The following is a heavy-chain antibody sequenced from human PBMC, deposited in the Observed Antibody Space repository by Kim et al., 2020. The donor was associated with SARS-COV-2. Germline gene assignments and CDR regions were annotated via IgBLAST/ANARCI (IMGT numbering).Heavy chain of an antibody. V-gene: IGHV3-66*01. CDR2: IYSGGST. Sequence: GGSLRLSCAASGFTVSSNYMSWVRQAPGKGLEWVSVIYSGGSTYYADSVKGRFTISRDNSKNTLYLQMNSLRAEDTAVYYCARDRSRVKAVAGTGYYYYGMDVGRQESTVTVSS. D-gene: IGHD6-19*01. CDR3: ARDRSRVKAVAGTGYYYYGMDV. J-gene: IGHJ6*02. CDR1: GFTVSSNY.